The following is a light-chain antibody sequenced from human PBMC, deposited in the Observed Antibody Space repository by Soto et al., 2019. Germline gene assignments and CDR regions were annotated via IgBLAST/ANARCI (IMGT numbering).Light chain of an antibody. J-gene: IGKJ1*01. V-gene: IGKV3-20*01. CDR2: GAS. CDR1: QSVSSN. CDR3: QQYGSSPTWT. Sequence: ENLLSQSPAHLSLSPGERATPXXRASQSVSSNLAWYQQKPGQAPRLLXYGASTRATGIPDRFSGSGSGTDFTLTISRLEPEDSAVYYCQQYGSSPTWTFGQGTKVDIK.